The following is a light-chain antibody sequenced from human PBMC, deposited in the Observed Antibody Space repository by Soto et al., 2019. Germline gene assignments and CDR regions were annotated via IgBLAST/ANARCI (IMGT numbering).Light chain of an antibody. CDR1: SSDVGGYNY. V-gene: IGLV2-14*01. Sequence: QSVLTQPASVSGSPGQSITISCTGTSSDVGGYNYVSWYQQHPGKAPKLMIYDVSNRPSGVSNRFSGSKSGNTASLTISGLQAEDEADYYCSSYPSSSTLDYVFATGTKVTVL. J-gene: IGLJ1*01. CDR2: DVS. CDR3: SSYPSSSTLDYV.